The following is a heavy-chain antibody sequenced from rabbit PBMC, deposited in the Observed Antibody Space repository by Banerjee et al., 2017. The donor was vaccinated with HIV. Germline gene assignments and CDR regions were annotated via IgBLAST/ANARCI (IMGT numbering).Heavy chain of an antibody. CDR1: GFSFSNKFV. J-gene: IGHJ4*01. Sequence: QEQLEESGGDLVKPEGSLTLTCTASGFSFSNKFVMCWVRQAPGKGLEWIACINTSTGNTVYASWAKGRFTISRTSSTTVTLQMTSLTAADTATYFCARGDTMTLVSFYFTLWGQGTLVTDS. D-gene: IGHD2-1*01. CDR2: INTSTGNT. V-gene: IGHV1S45*01. CDR3: ARGDTMTLVSFYFTL.